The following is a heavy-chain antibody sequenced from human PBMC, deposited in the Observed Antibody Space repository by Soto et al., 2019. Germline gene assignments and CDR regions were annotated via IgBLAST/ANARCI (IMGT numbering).Heavy chain of an antibody. D-gene: IGHD3-16*01. CDR3: AKGEKRMITFGGVMQG. Sequence: PGGSLRLSCAASGFTFSSYGMHWVRQAPGKGLEWVAAILYDGSNKYYADSVKGRFTISRDNSKNTLYLQMNSLRAEDTAVYYCAKGEKRMITFGGVMQGWGQGTLVTVSS. J-gene: IGHJ4*02. V-gene: IGHV3-30*18. CDR2: ILYDGSNK. CDR1: GFTFSSYG.